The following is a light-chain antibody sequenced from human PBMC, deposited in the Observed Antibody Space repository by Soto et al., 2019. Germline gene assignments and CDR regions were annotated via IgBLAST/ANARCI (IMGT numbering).Light chain of an antibody. CDR2: AAS. CDR3: HQLNSYPRT. CDR1: QSISSL. J-gene: IGKJ1*01. Sequence: DIQMTQSPSTLSASVGDRVTITCGASQSISSLLAWYQQKPGKAPKLLIYAASTLQSGVPSRFRGSGYGTDSTISIRSLQTEDFETYYCHQLNSYPRTFGPGTKVDIK. V-gene: IGKV1-5*01.